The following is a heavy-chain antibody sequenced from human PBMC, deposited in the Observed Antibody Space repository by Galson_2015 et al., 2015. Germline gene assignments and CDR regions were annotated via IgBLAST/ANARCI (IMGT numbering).Heavy chain of an antibody. CDR2: ISSSSSYI. J-gene: IGHJ6*03. D-gene: IGHD2-2*02. CDR1: GFSFISYS. V-gene: IGHV3-21*01. CDR3: ANIRNCYQYMDD. Sequence: SLRLSCAASGFSFISYSMNWVRQAPGKGLEWVSSISSSSSYIYYADSVKGRFTISRDNAKNSLYLQMNSLRAEDTAVYYCANIRNCYQYMDDWGKGTTVTVSS.